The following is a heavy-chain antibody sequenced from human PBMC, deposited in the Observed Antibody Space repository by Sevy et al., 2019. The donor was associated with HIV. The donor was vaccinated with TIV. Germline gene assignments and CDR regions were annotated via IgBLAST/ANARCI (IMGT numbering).Heavy chain of an antibody. CDR1: YGALSGYS. Sequence: SETLSLTCAVHYGALSGYSWNWIRQVPGKGLEWIGEINQSGITYYNPSLKSRVTISVDTSKKQFSLKLNSVTAVDSAVYFCARSPPVVVVPGAPSWFDPWGQGTLVTVSS. J-gene: IGHJ5*02. CDR3: ARSPPVVVVPGAPSWFDP. CDR2: INQSGIT. V-gene: IGHV4-34*01. D-gene: IGHD2-2*01.